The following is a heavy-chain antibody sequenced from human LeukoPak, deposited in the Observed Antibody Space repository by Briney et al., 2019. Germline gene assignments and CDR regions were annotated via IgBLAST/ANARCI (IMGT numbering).Heavy chain of an antibody. V-gene: IGHV3-11*03. Sequence: GGTLRLSCATSGFTFSDYYMSWIRQAPGKGLEWGSYISSSGTYTNSADSVKGRFTISRDYPKNSLYLQMSSLRAEDTAVYYCARQGGDILTGYLDYWGQGTLVTVSS. J-gene: IGHJ4*02. CDR2: ISSSGTYT. CDR3: ARQGGDILTGYLDY. CDR1: GFTFSDYY. D-gene: IGHD3-9*01.